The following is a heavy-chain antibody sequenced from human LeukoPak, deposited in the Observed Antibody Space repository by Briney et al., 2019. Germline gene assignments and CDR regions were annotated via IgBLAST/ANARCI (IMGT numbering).Heavy chain of an antibody. CDR1: GFTFSSYE. V-gene: IGHV3-23*01. J-gene: IGHJ4*02. D-gene: IGHD3-10*01. CDR2: TSRSGGDT. Sequence: GGSLRLSCAASGFTFSSYEMNWVRQAPGKGLEWVSVTSRSGGDTYYADSVKGRFTIARDNSKNTLYLQMNSLRAEDTAIYYCAKPAFGGAGSYYAPFDYWGQGTLVTVSS. CDR3: AKPAFGGAGSYYAPFDY.